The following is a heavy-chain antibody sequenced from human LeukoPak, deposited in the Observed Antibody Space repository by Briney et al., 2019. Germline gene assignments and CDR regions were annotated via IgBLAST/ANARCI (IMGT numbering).Heavy chain of an antibody. CDR2: ISGSGGST. CDR1: GFTVSSNS. V-gene: IGHV3-23*01. D-gene: IGHD6-13*01. J-gene: IGHJ5*02. CDR3: AKVSSSSLGWFDP. Sequence: GGSLRLSCTVSGFTVSSNSMSWVRQAPGKGLEWVSAISGSGGSTYYADSVKGRFTISRDNSKNTLYLQMNSLRAEDTAVYYCAKVSSSSLGWFDPWGQGTLVTVSS.